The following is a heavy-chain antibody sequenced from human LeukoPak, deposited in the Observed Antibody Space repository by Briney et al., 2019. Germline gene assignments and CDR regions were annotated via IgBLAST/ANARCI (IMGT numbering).Heavy chain of an antibody. J-gene: IGHJ6*03. CDR3: TRDIAGSGTAMDV. Sequence: GVSLRLSCAASGFTFSTYDMHWVRQVTGEGLEWVATIGTSGDTYYAGSVKGRFTISREDGKNSLFLQMNSLRAGDTAAYYCTRDIAGSGTAMDVWGKGTTVTVSS. CDR1: GFTFSTYD. V-gene: IGHV3-13*01. CDR2: IGTSGDT. D-gene: IGHD2-15*01.